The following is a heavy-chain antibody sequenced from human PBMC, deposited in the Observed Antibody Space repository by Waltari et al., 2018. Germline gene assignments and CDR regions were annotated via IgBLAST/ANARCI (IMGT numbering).Heavy chain of an antibody. CDR3: ARFNQYSSSKYFDV. CDR1: GGSISNNY. D-gene: IGHD5-18*01. V-gene: IGHV4-59*01. Sequence: QLQLQESGPGVVKPSETLSLPCDVSGGSISNNYWSWIRQSPGPGLESLGFFYYPGRTIYNPSLESRATISVDRSKSQVSLTLTSVTTADTAVYFCARFNQYSSSKYFDVWGRGMLVTVSS. CDR2: FYYPGRT. J-gene: IGHJ2*01.